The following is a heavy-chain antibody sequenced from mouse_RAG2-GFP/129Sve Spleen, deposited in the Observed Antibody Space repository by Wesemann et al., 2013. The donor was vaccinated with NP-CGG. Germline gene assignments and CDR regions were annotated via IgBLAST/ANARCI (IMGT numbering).Heavy chain of an antibody. CDR3: ARIDDGYYGFAY. CDR1: GFSLSTYGIG. V-gene: IGHV8-11*01. CDR2: IWWNDNK. J-gene: IGHJ3*01. D-gene: IGHD2-3*01. Sequence: SRPWILHALPRPSVCTCSFSGFSLSTYGIGVGWIRQPSGKGLEWLAHIWWNDNKYYNTALKSRLTISKDTSNNQVFLKIASVDTADTATYYCARIDDGYYGFAYWGQGTLVTVSA.